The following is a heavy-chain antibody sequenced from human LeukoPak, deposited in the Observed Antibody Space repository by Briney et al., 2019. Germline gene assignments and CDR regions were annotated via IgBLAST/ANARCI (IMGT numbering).Heavy chain of an antibody. CDR3: ATVYYGSGSYYNGGFPGSDP. Sequence: ASVKVSCKASGYTFTGYYMHWVRQAPGKGLEWMGGFDPEDGETIYAQKFQGRVTMTEDTSTDTAYMELSSLRSEDTAVYYCATVYYGSGSYYNGGFPGSDPWGQGTLVTVSS. V-gene: IGHV1-24*01. CDR1: GYTFTGYY. J-gene: IGHJ5*02. D-gene: IGHD3-10*01. CDR2: FDPEDGET.